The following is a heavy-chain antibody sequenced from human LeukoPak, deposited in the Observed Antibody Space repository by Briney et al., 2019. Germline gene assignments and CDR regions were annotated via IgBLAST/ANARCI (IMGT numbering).Heavy chain of an antibody. J-gene: IGHJ4*02. V-gene: IGHV4-30-4*01. Sequence: SETLSLTCTVSGGSISSGEYYWSWIRQPPGKGLEWIGYIYYSGSTNYNPSLRSRVTISIDTSKNHFSLKLTSVTAADTAVYYCARENYASGDWGQGTLVTVSS. D-gene: IGHD3-16*01. CDR2: IYYSGST. CDR1: GGSISSGEYY. CDR3: ARENYASGD.